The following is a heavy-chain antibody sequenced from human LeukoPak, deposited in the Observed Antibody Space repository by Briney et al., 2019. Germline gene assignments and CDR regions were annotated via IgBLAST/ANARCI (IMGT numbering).Heavy chain of an antibody. CDR3: ARDPSNTSGFYAYLDS. Sequence: ASVKVSCKASGYTFTSHGISWVRQAPGQGLEWMGWISAYNGDTKYAQKTQGRVTMTTDASTSTAYMETRSLRSDDTAMYYCARDPSNTSGFYAYLDSWGQGTLVTVSS. V-gene: IGHV1-18*04. CDR2: ISAYNGDT. CDR1: GYTFTSHG. D-gene: IGHD6-19*01. J-gene: IGHJ4*02.